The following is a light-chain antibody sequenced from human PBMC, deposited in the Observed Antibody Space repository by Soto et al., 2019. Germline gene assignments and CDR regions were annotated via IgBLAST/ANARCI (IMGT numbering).Light chain of an antibody. J-gene: IGKJ3*01. Sequence: EIVLTQSPATLSLSPGERATLSCRASQSLRSFLAWYQHKPGQPPRLLIYDISNRATGIPARFSGSGAGTDFTLAISSLEPEDFAVFYCQHRSDWPLFTFGPGTKVEIK. CDR3: QHRSDWPLFT. CDR1: QSLRSF. CDR2: DIS. V-gene: IGKV3-11*01.